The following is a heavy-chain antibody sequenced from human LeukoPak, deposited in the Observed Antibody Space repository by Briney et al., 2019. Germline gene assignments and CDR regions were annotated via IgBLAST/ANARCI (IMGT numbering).Heavy chain of an antibody. Sequence: SETLSLTCAVSGGSISSGGYSWSWIRQPPGKGLEWIGYIYHSGSTNYNPSLKSRVTISVDKSKSQFSLKLSSVTAADTAVYYCARDRNIVVVPAARGSFWFDLWGQGTLVTVSS. CDR3: ARDRNIVVVPAARGSFWFDL. J-gene: IGHJ5*02. CDR2: IYHSGST. D-gene: IGHD2-2*01. CDR1: GGSISSGGYS. V-gene: IGHV4-30-2*01.